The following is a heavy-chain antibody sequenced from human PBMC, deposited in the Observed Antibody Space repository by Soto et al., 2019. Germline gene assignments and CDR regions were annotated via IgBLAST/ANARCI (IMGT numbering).Heavy chain of an antibody. CDR1: GASISGFY. CDR3: VRDGTKTLRDWFDP. D-gene: IGHD1-1*01. J-gene: IGHJ5*02. CDR2: IYATGTT. V-gene: IGHV4-4*07. Sequence: SETLSLTCTVSGASISGFYWSWIRKSAGKGLEWIGRIYATGTTDYNPSLKSRVMMSVDTSKKQFSLKLRSVTAADTAVYYCVRDGTKTLRDWFDPWGEGISVTVS.